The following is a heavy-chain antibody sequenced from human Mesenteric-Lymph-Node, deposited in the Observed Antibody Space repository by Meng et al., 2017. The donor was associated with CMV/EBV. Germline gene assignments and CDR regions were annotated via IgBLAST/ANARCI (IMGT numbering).Heavy chain of an antibody. CDR3: ARDETDGPHGGGFDP. CDR2: IYRDGTT. D-gene: IGHD5-24*01. CDR1: GFTISPNY. Sequence: GESLKISCAASGFTISPNYMSWVRQAPGKGLEWVSVIYRDGTTNYTDSVKGRFTISRDTFKNTVYLQMNSLRAEDTAVYYCARDETDGPHGGGFDPWGQGTLVTVSS. V-gene: IGHV3-53*01. J-gene: IGHJ5*02.